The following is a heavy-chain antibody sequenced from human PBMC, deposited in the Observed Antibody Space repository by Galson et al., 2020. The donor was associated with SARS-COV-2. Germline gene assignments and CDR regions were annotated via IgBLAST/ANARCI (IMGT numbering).Heavy chain of an antibody. CDR3: ARVGDGPTNHVDF. D-gene: IGHD3-16*01. Sequence: GESLEIPCAASRFTFSRYTMHWVRQAPGKGLDWVAGNWYDGSTKYYADSLQGRFTISRDNFKNTLYLQMDRLRPEDTALYYFARVGDGPTNHVDFWGQGTLVIVSS. J-gene: IGHJ4*02. V-gene: IGHV3-30*04. CDR2: NWYDGSTK. CDR1: RFTFSRYT.